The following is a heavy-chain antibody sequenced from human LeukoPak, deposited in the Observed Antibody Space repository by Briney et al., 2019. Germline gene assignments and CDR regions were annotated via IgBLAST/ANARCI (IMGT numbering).Heavy chain of an antibody. J-gene: IGHJ6*03. CDR1: GGSITNYY. CDR2: IYYSGST. CDR3: AGRNFDFWNDYYYMDV. D-gene: IGHD3-3*01. Sequence: SGTLSLTCNVSGGSITNYYWSWIRQPPGKGLEWIGYIYYSGSTNYNPSLKSRLTISVDTSKNQFSPKLSSVTAADTAVYYCAGRNFDFWNDYYYMDVWGKGTTVTVSS. V-gene: IGHV4-59*01.